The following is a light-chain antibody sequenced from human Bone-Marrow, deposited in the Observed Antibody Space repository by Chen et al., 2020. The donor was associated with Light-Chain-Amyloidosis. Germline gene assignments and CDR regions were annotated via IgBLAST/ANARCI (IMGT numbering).Light chain of an antibody. CDR2: DDS. J-gene: IGLJ3*02. CDR3: QVWDRSSDRPV. Sequence: SYVLTQPSSVSVAPGQTATIACGGNNIGSTSVHWYQQTTGQAPLLVVYDDSDRPSGIPERLSGSNYGNTATLTSSRVEAGDEADYYCQVWDRSSDRPVFGGGTKLTVL. V-gene: IGLV3-21*02. CDR1: NIGSTS.